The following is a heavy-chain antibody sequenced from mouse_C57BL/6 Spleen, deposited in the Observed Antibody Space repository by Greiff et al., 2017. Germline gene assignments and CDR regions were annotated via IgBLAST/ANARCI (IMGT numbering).Heavy chain of an antibody. V-gene: IGHV3-6*01. J-gene: IGHJ2*01. D-gene: IGHD2-2*01. Sequence: EVKLQESGPGLVKPSQSLSLTCSVTGYSITSGYYWNWIRQFPGNKLEWMGYISYDGSNKYNPSLKNRISITRDTSKNQFFLKLTSVTTEDTATYYCAKAAPSGYRDYWGQGTTLTVSS. CDR1: GYSITSGYY. CDR3: AKAAPSGYRDY. CDR2: ISYDGSN.